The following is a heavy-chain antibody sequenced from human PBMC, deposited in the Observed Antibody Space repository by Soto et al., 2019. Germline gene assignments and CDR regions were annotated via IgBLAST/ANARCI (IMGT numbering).Heavy chain of an antibody. V-gene: IGHV3-33*08. CDR3: TTEITYDSSGYYQLLNNKIDY. J-gene: IGHJ4*02. D-gene: IGHD3-22*01. CDR1: GFTFSSYA. Sequence: GFLRLSCAASGFTFSSYAMHWVRQAPGKGLEWVAFMWYDGSNKYYADSVKGRFTISRDNSKNTLYLQMNSLKTEDTAVYYCTTEITYDSSGYYQLLNNKIDYWGQGTLVTVSS. CDR2: MWYDGSNK.